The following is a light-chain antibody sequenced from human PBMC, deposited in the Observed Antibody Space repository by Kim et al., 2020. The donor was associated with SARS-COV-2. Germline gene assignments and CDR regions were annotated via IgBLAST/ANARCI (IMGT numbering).Light chain of an antibody. Sequence: ELAQPPSLSVALGRTARIPCGGNNIGSKSVHWCQQRPGQAPILVIYTERLSGFTWGNTATLTISSAQAGDEADYYCHVWDSSTWVFGGGTQLTVL. V-gene: IGLV3-9*01. J-gene: IGLJ3*02. CDR1: NIGSKS. CDR3: HVWDSSTWV. CDR2: T.